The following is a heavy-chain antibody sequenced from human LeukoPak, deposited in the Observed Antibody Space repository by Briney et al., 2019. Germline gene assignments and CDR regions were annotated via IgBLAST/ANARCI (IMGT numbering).Heavy chain of an antibody. CDR1: GFTFSSYS. CDR3: ARVYSTIFGVLRNWCDP. J-gene: IGHJ5*02. V-gene: IGHV3-21*01. Sequence: PGGSLRLTCAASGFTFSSYSMHWVRQAPGKGLEWVSSISSSSSYIYYADSVKGRFTVSRDNAKNSLYLQMNSLRAEDAAVYYSARVYSTIFGVLRNWCDPGRQGPLVTVSS. CDR2: ISSSSSYI. D-gene: IGHD3-3*01.